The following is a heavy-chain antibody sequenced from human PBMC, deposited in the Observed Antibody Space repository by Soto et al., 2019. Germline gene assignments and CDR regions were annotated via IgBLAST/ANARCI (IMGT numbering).Heavy chain of an antibody. J-gene: IGHJ6*02. CDR1: GYSFTSYW. D-gene: IGHD2-2*01. Sequence: GESLKISCKGSGYSFTSYWIGWVRQMPGKGLEWIGIIYPGDSDTRYSPSFQGQVTISGDKSISTAYVQWSSLKASDTPMYYCARERYLLPHGVYYGIAVWGQGTTVTLSS. CDR2: IYPGDSDT. V-gene: IGHV5-51*01. CDR3: ARERYLLPHGVYYGIAV.